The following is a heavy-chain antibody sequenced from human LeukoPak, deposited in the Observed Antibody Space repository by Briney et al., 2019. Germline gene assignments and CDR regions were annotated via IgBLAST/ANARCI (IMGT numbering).Heavy chain of an antibody. CDR1: GFTFSSYA. D-gene: IGHD1-26*01. CDR2: ISGSGGST. CDR3: ARDVVGATYFD. J-gene: IGHJ4*02. Sequence: PGGSLRLSCAASGFTFSSYAMSWVRQAPGKGLDWVSAISGSGGSTYYADSVKGRFTISRDNSKNTLYLQMNSLRAEDTAVYYCARDVVGATYFDWGQGTLVTVSS. V-gene: IGHV3-23*01.